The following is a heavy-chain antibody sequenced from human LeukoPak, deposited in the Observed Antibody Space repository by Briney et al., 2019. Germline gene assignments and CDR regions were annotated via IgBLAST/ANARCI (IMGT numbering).Heavy chain of an antibody. Sequence: GGSLRLSCAASGNYWMHWVRQAPGKGLVWVSHIDSDGSWTSYADSVKGRFTISKDNAKNTVYLQMNNLRAEDTAVYYCVSFYETYWGRGTLVTVSS. V-gene: IGHV3-74*01. D-gene: IGHD2-2*01. CDR3: VSFYETY. J-gene: IGHJ4*02. CDR1: GNYW. CDR2: IDSDGSWT.